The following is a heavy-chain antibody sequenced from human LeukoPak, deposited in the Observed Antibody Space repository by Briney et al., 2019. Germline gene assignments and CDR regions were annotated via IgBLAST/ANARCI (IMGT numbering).Heavy chain of an antibody. V-gene: IGHV3-21*01. CDR1: GFTFSSYS. Sequence: GGSLRLSCAGSGFTFSSYSMNWVRQAPGKGLEWVSSISSSSSYIYYADSVKGRSTTSRYNAKNSLYLQMNSLRADDTAVYCCARAYSGRYGLGYYYMDVWGKGTTVTISS. CDR3: ARAYSGRYGLGYYYMDV. D-gene: IGHD1-26*01. J-gene: IGHJ6*03. CDR2: ISSSSSYI.